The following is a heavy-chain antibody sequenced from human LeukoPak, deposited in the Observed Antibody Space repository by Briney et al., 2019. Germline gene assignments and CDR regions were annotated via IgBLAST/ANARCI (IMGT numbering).Heavy chain of an antibody. CDR3: ARDPNYGGNSNY. Sequence: PSETLSLTCAVYGGSFSGYYWSWIRQPPGKGLEWTGEINHSGSTNYNPSLKSRVTISVDTSKNQFSLKLSSVTAADTAVYYCARDPNYGGNSNYWGQGTLVTVSS. D-gene: IGHD4-23*01. CDR1: GGSFSGYY. J-gene: IGHJ4*02. CDR2: INHSGST. V-gene: IGHV4-34*01.